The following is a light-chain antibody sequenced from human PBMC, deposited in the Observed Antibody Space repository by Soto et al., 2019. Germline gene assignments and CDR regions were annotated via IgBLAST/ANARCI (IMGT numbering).Light chain of an antibody. CDR3: QHYGSSRWT. J-gene: IGKJ1*01. CDR2: GAS. Sequence: EIVLTQSPGTLSLSPGERAALSCRASQGVSSSYFAWYQQKPDQAPRLLIYGASSRATGIPDRFSGSGSGTDFTLTISRLEPEDFAVYYCQHYGSSRWTFGQGTKVDIK. V-gene: IGKV3-20*01. CDR1: QGVSSSY.